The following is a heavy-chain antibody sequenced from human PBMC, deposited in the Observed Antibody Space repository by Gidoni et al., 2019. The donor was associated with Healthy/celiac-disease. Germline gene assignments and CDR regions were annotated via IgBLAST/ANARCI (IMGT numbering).Heavy chain of an antibody. Sequence: EVQLVESGGGLVLPGRSLRLSCPASGFPFGAYAMSWFRQAPGKVLEWVGFRRSKAYGGTTEYASSVKGRFTISRDDSKSIAYLQMNSLKTEDTAVYYCCSGSSWDYWGQGTLVTVSS. CDR1: GFPFGAYA. CDR3: CSGSSWDY. CDR2: RRSKAYGGTT. V-gene: IGHV3-49*03. D-gene: IGHD6-13*01. J-gene: IGHJ4*02.